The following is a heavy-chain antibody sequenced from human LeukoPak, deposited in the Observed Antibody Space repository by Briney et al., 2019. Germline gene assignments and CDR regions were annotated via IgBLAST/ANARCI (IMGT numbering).Heavy chain of an antibody. Sequence: SETLSLTCTVSGGSISSGDYYWSWIRQPPRKGLEWIGYIFHSGNTYYNPSLKSRVTISVDTSKNQYSLELDSVTAADTAECDYVGQRRTGERHYYSSGTLDYWGQGALVTVSS. CDR1: GGSISSGDYY. J-gene: IGHJ4*02. D-gene: IGHD3-10*01. CDR2: IFHSGNT. CDR3: VGQRRTGERHYYSSGTLDY. V-gene: IGHV4-30-4*01.